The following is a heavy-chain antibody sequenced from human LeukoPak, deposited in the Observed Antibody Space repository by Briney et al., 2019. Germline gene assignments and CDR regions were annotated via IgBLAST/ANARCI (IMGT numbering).Heavy chain of an antibody. Sequence: GGSLRLSCAASGFTFTSYGMHWVRQAPGKGLEWVAFIRYDGTNKYYADSVKGRFTISRDNSKNTLYLQMNSLRAEDTAVYYCARDRGRWLQLLDDAFDIWGQGTMVTVSS. V-gene: IGHV3-30*02. CDR1: GFTFTSYG. CDR2: IRYDGTNK. J-gene: IGHJ3*02. CDR3: ARDRGRWLQLLDDAFDI. D-gene: IGHD5-24*01.